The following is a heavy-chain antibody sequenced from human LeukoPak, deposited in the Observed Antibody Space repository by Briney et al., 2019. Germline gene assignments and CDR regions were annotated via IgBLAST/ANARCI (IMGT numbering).Heavy chain of an antibody. V-gene: IGHV4-30-2*01. CDR2: IYHSGTT. J-gene: IGHJ4*02. CDR3: ARAGGSYWEYFDY. D-gene: IGHD1-26*01. CDR1: GGSISSGGYY. Sequence: SETLSLTCTVSGGSISSGGYYWGWIRQPPGKDLEWIGYIYHSGTTFYNPSLKSRVTISVDRSKNHFSLNLSSVTAADTAVYYCARAGGSYWEYFDYWGQGTLVTVSS.